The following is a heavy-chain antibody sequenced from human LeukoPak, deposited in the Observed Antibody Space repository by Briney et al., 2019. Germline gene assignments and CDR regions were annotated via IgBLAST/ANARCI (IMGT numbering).Heavy chain of an antibody. CDR1: GFTFSSYS. Sequence: GGSLRLSCAASGFTFSSYSMNWVRQAPGKGLEWVSSISSSRSYIYYADSVKGRFTISRDNAKNSLYLQMNSLRAEDTAVYYCARRRGYSYGTFDYWGQGTLVTVSP. CDR2: ISSSRSYI. V-gene: IGHV3-21*04. CDR3: ARRRGYSYGTFDY. D-gene: IGHD5-18*01. J-gene: IGHJ4*02.